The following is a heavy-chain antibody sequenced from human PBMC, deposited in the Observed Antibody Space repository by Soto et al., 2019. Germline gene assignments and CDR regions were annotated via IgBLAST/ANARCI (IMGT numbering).Heavy chain of an antibody. D-gene: IGHD3-22*01. Sequence: GXSVKVSCKDSGFTFASSAVQWVRQARGQRLEWIGWIVVGSGSTNDAQKFQERVTITRDMSTSTAYMELSSLRSEDTAVYYCAAAEGYYDSSGYQPFDHWGPGTLVTVS. J-gene: IGHJ4*02. CDR2: IVVGSGST. CDR3: AAAEGYYDSSGYQPFDH. V-gene: IGHV1-58*01. CDR1: GFTFASSA.